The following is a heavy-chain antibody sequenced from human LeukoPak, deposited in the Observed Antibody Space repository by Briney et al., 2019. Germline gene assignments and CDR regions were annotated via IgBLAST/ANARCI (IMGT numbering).Heavy chain of an antibody. CDR2: IYYSGST. Sequence: SETLSLTCTVSGGSISSYYWSWIRQPPGKGLEWIGYIYYSGSTNYNPSLKSRVTISVDTSKNQFSLKLSSVTAADTAVYYCATIGELPFDYWVQGTLVTVSS. J-gene: IGHJ4*02. CDR3: ATIGELPFDY. D-gene: IGHD2-21*01. CDR1: GGSISSYY. V-gene: IGHV4-59*08.